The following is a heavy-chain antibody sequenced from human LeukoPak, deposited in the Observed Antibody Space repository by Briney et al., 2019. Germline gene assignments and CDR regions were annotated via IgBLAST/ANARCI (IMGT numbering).Heavy chain of an antibody. Sequence: ASVRVSCKASGYTFTGYYMHWVRQAPGQGLEWMGWINPNSGGTNYAQKFQGRVTMTRDTSISTAYMELSRLRSDDTAVYYCASPFIDAEAFDYWGQGTLVTVSS. J-gene: IGHJ4*02. CDR3: ASPFIDAEAFDY. V-gene: IGHV1-2*02. CDR1: GYTFTGYY. CDR2: INPNSGGT. D-gene: IGHD3-16*02.